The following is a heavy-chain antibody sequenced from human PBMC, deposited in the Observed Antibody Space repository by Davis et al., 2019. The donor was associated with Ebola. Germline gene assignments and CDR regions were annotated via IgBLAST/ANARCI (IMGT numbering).Heavy chain of an antibody. CDR1: GFTFSSYS. CDR3: AEGGTNNFLGAN. J-gene: IGHJ4*02. V-gene: IGHV3-48*01. Sequence: PGGSLRLSCAASGFTFSSYSMNWVRQAPGKGLEWVSYISTSSSIIYSADSVRGRFIISRDDAKNSLYLQMDSLRAEDTAVFYCAEGGTNNFLGANWGQGTLVTVSS. CDR2: ISTSSSII. D-gene: IGHD2-8*01.